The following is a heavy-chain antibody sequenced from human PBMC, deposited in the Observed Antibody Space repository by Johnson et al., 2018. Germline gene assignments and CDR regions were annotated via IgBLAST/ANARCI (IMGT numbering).Heavy chain of an antibody. V-gene: IGHV3-30*18. CDR2: ISYDGSNK. Sequence: LVQSGGGVVQPGRSLRLSCAASGFTFSSYGMHWVRQAPGKGLEWVAVISYDGSNKYYADSVKGRFTISRDNSKNSLYLQMNSLRTEDTALYYCANGDSSFGAFDFWGQGTMVTVSS. CDR1: GFTFSSYG. CDR3: ANGDSSFGAFDF. J-gene: IGHJ3*01. D-gene: IGHD3-22*01.